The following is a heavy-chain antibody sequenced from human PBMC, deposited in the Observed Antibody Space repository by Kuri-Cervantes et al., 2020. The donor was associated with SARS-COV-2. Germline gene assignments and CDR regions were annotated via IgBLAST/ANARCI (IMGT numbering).Heavy chain of an antibody. CDR2: ISYDGSNK. Sequence: GESLKISCAASGFTFSSYAMHWVRQAPGKGLEWVAVISYDGSNKYYADSVKGRFTISRDNSKNTLYLQMNSLRAEDTAVYYCARDQGAHIAVAVVFDYWGQGTLVTSSS. CDR1: GFTFSSYA. D-gene: IGHD6-19*01. CDR3: ARDQGAHIAVAVVFDY. J-gene: IGHJ4*02. V-gene: IGHV3-30-3*01.